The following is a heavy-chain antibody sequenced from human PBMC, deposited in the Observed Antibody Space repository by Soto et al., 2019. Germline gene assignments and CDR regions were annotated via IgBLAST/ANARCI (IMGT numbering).Heavy chain of an antibody. CDR3: ARRNSGYDYAFDY. J-gene: IGHJ4*02. CDR1: GFTFSGYS. V-gene: IGHV3-48*01. D-gene: IGHD5-12*01. CDR2: ISGSSRTI. Sequence: EVQLVESGGGLVQPGGSLRLSCAASGFTFSGYSMDWVRQAPGKGLEWVSYISGSSRTIYYADSVKGRFTISRDNXKKSVYLQMNSLRAEDTAVYYCARRNSGYDYAFDYWAQGTLVTVSS.